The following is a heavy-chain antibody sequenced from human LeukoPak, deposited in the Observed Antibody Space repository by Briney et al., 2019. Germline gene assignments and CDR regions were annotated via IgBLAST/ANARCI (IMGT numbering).Heavy chain of an antibody. CDR3: ARRRGPYSSSLPDY. J-gene: IGHJ4*02. D-gene: IGHD6-6*01. V-gene: IGHV3-7*01. CDR2: IKQDGSEK. CDR1: GFTFSSYW. Sequence: PGGSLRLSCAASGFTFSSYWMSWVRQAPGKGLEWVANIKQDGSEKYYVDSVKGRFTISRDNAKNSLYLQMNSLRAEDTAVYYCARRRGPYSSSLPDYWGQGTLVTVSS.